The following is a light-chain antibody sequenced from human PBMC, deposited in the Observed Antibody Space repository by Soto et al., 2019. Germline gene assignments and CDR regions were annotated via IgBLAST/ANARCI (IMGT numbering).Light chain of an antibody. CDR3: QQYASSPIT. J-gene: IGKJ5*01. V-gene: IGKV3-20*01. CDR2: VTS. Sequence: EIVLTQSPGTLSLSPGERATLSCRASQSVSSSYLAWYQQKPGQAPRLLIYVTSTRATGIPDRFSGSGSGTDFTLTINRLEPEDFAVYYCQQYASSPITFGQGTRLEIK. CDR1: QSVSSSY.